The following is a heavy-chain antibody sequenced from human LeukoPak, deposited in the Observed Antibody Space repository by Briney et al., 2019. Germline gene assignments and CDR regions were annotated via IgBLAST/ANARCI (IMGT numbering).Heavy chain of an antibody. D-gene: IGHD3-3*01. J-gene: IGHJ6*02. Sequence: ASVKVSCKASGYTFTSYGISWVRQAPGQGLEWMGWISAYNANTNYAQNLQGRVTKTTDTSTNTAYMELRSLRSDDTAVYYCARDAPTINYDFWSGYYRWYYYYGMDVWGQGTTVTVSS. CDR2: ISAYNANT. CDR3: ARDAPTINYDFWSGYYRWYYYYGMDV. CDR1: GYTFTSYG. V-gene: IGHV1-18*01.